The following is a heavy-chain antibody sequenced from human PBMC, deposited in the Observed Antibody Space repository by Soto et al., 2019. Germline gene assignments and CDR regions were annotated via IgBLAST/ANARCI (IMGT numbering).Heavy chain of an antibody. D-gene: IGHD2-15*01. CDR1: GGSIRSGDYY. V-gene: IGHV4-30-4*01. J-gene: IGHJ4*02. CDR2: IYYSGST. Sequence: SETLSLTCTVSGGSIRSGDYYWSWIRQPPGKGLESIGYIYYSGSTYYNPSLKSRVTISVDTSKNQFSLKLSSVTAADTAVYYCASMAGYCSGGSCFREYYIDYRGQGTLVTVSS. CDR3: ASMAGYCSGGSCFREYYIDY.